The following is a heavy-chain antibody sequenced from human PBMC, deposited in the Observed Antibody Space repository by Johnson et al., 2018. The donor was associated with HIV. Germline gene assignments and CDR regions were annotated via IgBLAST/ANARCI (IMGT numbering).Heavy chain of an antibody. CDR2: ISSSGSTI. J-gene: IGHJ3*01. Sequence: QEKLVESGGGLVKPGGSLRLSCAASGFIFSDYYMSWIRQAPGKGLEWVSYISSSGSTIYYADSVKGRFTISRDNPQNFLYLQMTSLRAEETALYYCARDTYYYDTSGYLTRPRAFDVWGQGTMVTVSS. CDR3: ARDTYYYDTSGYLTRPRAFDV. V-gene: IGHV3-11*01. CDR1: GFIFSDYY. D-gene: IGHD3-22*01.